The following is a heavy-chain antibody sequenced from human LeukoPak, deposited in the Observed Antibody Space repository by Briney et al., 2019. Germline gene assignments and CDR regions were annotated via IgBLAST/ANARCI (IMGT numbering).Heavy chain of an antibody. Sequence: GGSLRLSCPASGFIFSDYYMYWIRQAPGKGLEWLSYISKSGDTIYYADSVKGRFTISRDNSKNTLYLQMNSLRAEDTAVYYCARSIAVAGTVDYWGQGTLVTVSS. D-gene: IGHD6-19*01. CDR3: ARSIAVAGTVDY. CDR1: GFIFSDYY. J-gene: IGHJ4*02. V-gene: IGHV3-11*04. CDR2: ISKSGDTI.